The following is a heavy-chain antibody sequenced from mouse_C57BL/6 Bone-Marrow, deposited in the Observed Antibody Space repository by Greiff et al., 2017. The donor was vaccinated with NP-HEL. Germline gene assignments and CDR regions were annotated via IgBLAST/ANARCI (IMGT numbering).Heavy chain of an antibody. CDR3: AILGVTHYYAMDY. D-gene: IGHD2-2*01. CDR1: GYTFTSYW. Sequence: VQLQQPGAELVKPGASVKVSCKASGYTFTSYWMHWVKQRPGQGLEWIGRIHPSDSDTNYNQKFKGKATLTVDKSSSTAYMQLSSLTSEDSAVYYCAILGVTHYYAMDYWGQGTSVTVSS. CDR2: IHPSDSDT. J-gene: IGHJ4*01. V-gene: IGHV1-74*01.